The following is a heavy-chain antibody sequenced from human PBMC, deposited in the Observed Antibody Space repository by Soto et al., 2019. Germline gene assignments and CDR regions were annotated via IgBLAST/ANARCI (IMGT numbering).Heavy chain of an antibody. CDR2: IRSKAYGGTT. CDR1: GFTFGDYA. Sequence: PGGSLRLSCTASGFTFGDYAMSWVRQAPGKGLEWVGFIRSKAYGGTTEYAASVKGRFTISRDDSKSIAYLQMNSLKTEDTAVYYCTRFPRSSFLGWYPVDVWGQGTTVTVSS. D-gene: IGHD6-19*01. J-gene: IGHJ6*02. CDR3: TRFPRSSFLGWYPVDV. V-gene: IGHV3-49*04.